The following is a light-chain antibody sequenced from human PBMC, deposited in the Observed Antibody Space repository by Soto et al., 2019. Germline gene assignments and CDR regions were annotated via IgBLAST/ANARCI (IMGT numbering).Light chain of an antibody. CDR1: SSDVGGYDY. V-gene: IGLV2-14*01. CDR2: DVT. J-gene: IGLJ1*01. Sequence: QSVLTQPASVSGSPGQSITISCTGTSSDVGGYDYVSWYQQHPGKAPKLMIYDVTNRPSGVSNRFSGSKSGNTASLTISGLQAEDEAYYYCISYASINTYVFGAGPKVTVL. CDR3: ISYASINTYV.